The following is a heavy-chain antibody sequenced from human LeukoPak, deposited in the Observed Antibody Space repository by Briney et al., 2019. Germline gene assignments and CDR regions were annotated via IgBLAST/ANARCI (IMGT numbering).Heavy chain of an antibody. D-gene: IGHD3-10*01. CDR2: ISYDGSNK. CDR1: GFTFSSYA. V-gene: IGHV3-30*01. J-gene: IGHJ4*02. Sequence: GGSLRLSCAASGFTFSSYAMHWVRQAPGKGLEWVAVISYDGSNKYYADSVKGRLTISRDNSKNTLYLQMNSLRAEDTAVYYCARGGAFTDYGSGYYWGQGTLVTVSS. CDR3: ARGGAFTDYGSGYY.